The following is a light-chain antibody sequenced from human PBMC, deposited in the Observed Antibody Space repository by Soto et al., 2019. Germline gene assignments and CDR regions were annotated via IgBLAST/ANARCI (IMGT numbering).Light chain of an antibody. CDR3: SSYAGSNNPLFV. CDR2: EVT. V-gene: IGLV2-8*01. Sequence: QSALTQPPSASGSPGQSIIISCTGTSSDVGGFNYVSWHQQHPGKAPKVIIYEVTKRPSGVPDRFSGSKSANTASLTVSGLQAEDEADYYCSSYAGSNNPLFVFGTGTKVTVL. CDR1: SSDVGGFNY. J-gene: IGLJ1*01.